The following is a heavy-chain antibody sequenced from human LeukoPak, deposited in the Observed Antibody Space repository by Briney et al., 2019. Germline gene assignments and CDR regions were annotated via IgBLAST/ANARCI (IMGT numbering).Heavy chain of an antibody. CDR2: IYYSGST. V-gene: IGHV4-39*01. CDR1: GASISSTTYY. Sequence: SETLSLTCTVSGASISSTTYYWGWIRQPPRKGLEWIASIYYSGSTYYNPSLKSRVTISVDTSKNQFSLKLSSVTAADTAVYYCARVPTCGYDFWSGSCWEFRTHHHRMDVWGKGTTVTVSS. D-gene: IGHD3-3*01. CDR3: ARVPTCGYDFWSGSCWEFRTHHHRMDV. J-gene: IGHJ6*03.